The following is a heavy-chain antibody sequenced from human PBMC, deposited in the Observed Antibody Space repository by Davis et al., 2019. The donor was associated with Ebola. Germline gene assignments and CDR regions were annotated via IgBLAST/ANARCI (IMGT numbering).Heavy chain of an antibody. CDR3: ARGKQWLVFPRSGVYGMDV. Sequence: MPSETLSLTCAVYGGSFSGYYWSWIRQPPGKGLEWIGEINHSGSTNNNPSPKSRVTISVDTSKNQFSLKLSSVTAAATAVYYCARGKQWLVFPRSGVYGMDVWGQGTTVTVSS. V-gene: IGHV4-34*01. D-gene: IGHD6-19*01. J-gene: IGHJ6*02. CDR2: INHSGST. CDR1: GGSFSGYY.